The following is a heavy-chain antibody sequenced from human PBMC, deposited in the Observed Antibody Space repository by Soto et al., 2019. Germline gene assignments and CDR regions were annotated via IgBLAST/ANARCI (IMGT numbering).Heavy chain of an antibody. Sequence: QVQLQQWGAGLLKPSETLSLTCAVYGGSFSGYYWSWIRQPPGKGLEWIGEINHSGSTNYNPPLKSRVTISVDTSKNQFSLKLSSVTAADTAVYYCARGRRFLYIVGATTGSENWFDPWGQGTLVTVSS. J-gene: IGHJ5*02. V-gene: IGHV4-34*01. CDR3: ARGRRFLYIVGATTGSENWFDP. D-gene: IGHD1-26*01. CDR1: GGSFSGYY. CDR2: INHSGST.